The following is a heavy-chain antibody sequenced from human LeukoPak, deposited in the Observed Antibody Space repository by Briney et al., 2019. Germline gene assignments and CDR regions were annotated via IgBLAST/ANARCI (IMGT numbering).Heavy chain of an antibody. CDR2: IWYDGSNK. CDR3: ARSSGGGFFDY. Sequence: GGSLRLSCAASGFTFSSYGMHWVRQAPGKGLEWVAVIWYDGSNKYYADSVKGRFTISRDHSKNTLYLQMNSLRAEDTAVYYCARSSGGGFFDYWGQGTLVTVSS. CDR1: GFTFSSYG. V-gene: IGHV3-33*01. J-gene: IGHJ4*02. D-gene: IGHD2-15*01.